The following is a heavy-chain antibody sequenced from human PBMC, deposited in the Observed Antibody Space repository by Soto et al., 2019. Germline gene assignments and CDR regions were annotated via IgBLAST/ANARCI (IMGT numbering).Heavy chain of an antibody. CDR2: IGDNNDTT. J-gene: IGHJ4*02. CDR3: AKGFVSFGYFDY. D-gene: IGHD3-16*01. Sequence: GGSLRLSCAASGFTFSSFAMSWVRQAPGKGLEWVSAIGDNNDTTSYADSVKGRLNISRDNSKNTLYLHMNSLGAEDTAVYYCAKGFVSFGYFDYWGQGTPVTVSS. CDR1: GFTFSSFA. V-gene: IGHV3-23*01.